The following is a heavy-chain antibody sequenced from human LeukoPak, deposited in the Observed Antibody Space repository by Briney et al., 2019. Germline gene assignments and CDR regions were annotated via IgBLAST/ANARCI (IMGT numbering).Heavy chain of an antibody. CDR1: GGSISSSSYY. V-gene: IGHV4-39*01. CDR2: IYYSGSS. Sequence: SETLSLTCTVSGGSISSSSYYWGWIRQPPGKGLEWIGSIYYSGSSYYNPSLKSRVTISVDTSKNQFSLKLSSVTAADTAVYYCATGAGYSSGWSRTHFDYWGQGTLVTASS. D-gene: IGHD6-19*01. J-gene: IGHJ4*02. CDR3: ATGAGYSSGWSRTHFDY.